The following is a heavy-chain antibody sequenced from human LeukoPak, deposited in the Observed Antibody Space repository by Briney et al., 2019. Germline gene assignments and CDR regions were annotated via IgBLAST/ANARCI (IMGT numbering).Heavy chain of an antibody. V-gene: IGHV3-48*01. D-gene: IGHD2-2*01. Sequence: GGSLRLSCAASGFTFSSYSMNWVRQAPGKGLEWVSYISSSSSTIYYADSVKGRFTISRDNAKNSLYLEMNSLRAEDMAVYYCARGYCSRTSCYAALSDYWGQGTLVTVSS. CDR2: ISSSSSTI. J-gene: IGHJ4*02. CDR1: GFTFSSYS. CDR3: ARGYCSRTSCYAALSDY.